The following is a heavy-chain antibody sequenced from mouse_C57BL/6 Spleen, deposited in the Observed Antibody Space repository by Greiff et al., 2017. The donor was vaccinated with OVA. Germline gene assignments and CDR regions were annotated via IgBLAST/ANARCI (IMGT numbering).Heavy chain of an antibody. CDR3: ARKDITTVGYYAMDY. V-gene: IGHV1-81*01. CDR1: GYTFTSSG. D-gene: IGHD1-1*01. J-gene: IGHJ4*01. CDR2: IYPRSGNT. Sequence: VQLKESGAELARPGASVKLSCKASGYTFTSSGISWVKQRTGQGLEWIGEIYPRSGNTYYNEKFKGKATLTADKSSSTAYMELRSLTSEDSAVYFCARKDITTVGYYAMDYWGQGTSVTVSS.